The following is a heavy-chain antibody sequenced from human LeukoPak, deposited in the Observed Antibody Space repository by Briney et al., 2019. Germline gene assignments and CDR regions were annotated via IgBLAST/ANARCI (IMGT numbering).Heavy chain of an antibody. D-gene: IGHD1-26*01. J-gene: IGHJ3*02. CDR2: INHSGST. V-gene: IGHV4-34*01. CDR1: GGSFSGYY. CDR3: ARGKRVWETKSGAFDI. Sequence: SETLSLTCAVYGGSFSGYYWSWIRQPPGKGLEWIGEINHSGSTNYNPSLKSRVTISVDTSKNQFSLKLSSVTAADTAVYYCARGKRVWETKSGAFDIWGQGTVVTVSS.